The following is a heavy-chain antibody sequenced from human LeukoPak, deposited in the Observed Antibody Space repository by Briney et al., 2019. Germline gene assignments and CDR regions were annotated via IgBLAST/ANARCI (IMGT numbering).Heavy chain of an antibody. CDR2: ISSSGGST. D-gene: IGHD6-19*01. CDR3: VKDLRRVAGSFDY. J-gene: IGHJ4*02. CDR1: GFTFSSYA. Sequence: GGSLRLSCSASGFTFSSYAMHWVRQAPGKGLEYVSAISSSGGSTYYADSVKGRFTISRDNSKNTLYLQMSSLRAEDTAVYYCVKDLRRVAGSFDYWGQGTLVTVSS. V-gene: IGHV3-64D*06.